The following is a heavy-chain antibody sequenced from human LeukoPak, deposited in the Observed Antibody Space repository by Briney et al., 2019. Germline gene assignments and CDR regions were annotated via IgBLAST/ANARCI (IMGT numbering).Heavy chain of an antibody. CDR1: GFNFNDYA. V-gene: IGHV3-9*01. Sequence: GGSLRLSCAAYGFNFNDYAMHWVRHAPGKGLEWVSGISWNSGSKGYADSVKGRFTISRDNSKKSLYLQMNSLRPEDTALYYCAKAAGDWYFDLWGRGTLVSVSS. J-gene: IGHJ2*01. D-gene: IGHD3-10*01. CDR3: AKAAGDWYFDL. CDR2: ISWNSGSK.